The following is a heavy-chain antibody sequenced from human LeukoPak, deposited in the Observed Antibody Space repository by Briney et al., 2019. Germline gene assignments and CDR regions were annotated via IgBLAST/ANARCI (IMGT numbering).Heavy chain of an antibody. V-gene: IGHV3-15*05. CDR3: TTQSPY. J-gene: IGHJ4*02. Sequence: GGSLRLSCAASGLTFSNAWMSWVRQAPGKGLEWVGRIKSKIDGGTTEYAAPVKGRFTISRDDAKNTLYLKMNSLKTEDTAVYYCTTQSPYWGQGTLVTVSS. CDR2: IKSKIDGGTT. CDR1: GLTFSNAW.